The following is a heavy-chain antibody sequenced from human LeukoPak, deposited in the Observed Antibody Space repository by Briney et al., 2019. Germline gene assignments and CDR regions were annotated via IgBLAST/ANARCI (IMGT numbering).Heavy chain of an antibody. J-gene: IGHJ6*03. CDR2: INPNSGGT. CDR3: ARVPIGLYYYYMDV. D-gene: IGHD5-12*01. Sequence: ASVKVSCKASGYTFTGYYMHWVRQAPGQGLEWMGWINPNSGGTNYAQKFQGRVTMTRDTSISTAYMELSRLRSDDTAVYYCARVPIGLYYYYMDVWGKGTTVTISS. CDR1: GYTFTGYY. V-gene: IGHV1-2*02.